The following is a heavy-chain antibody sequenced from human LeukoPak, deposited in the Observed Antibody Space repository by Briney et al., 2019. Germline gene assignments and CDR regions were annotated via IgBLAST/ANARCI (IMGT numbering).Heavy chain of an antibody. CDR1: GFTFSSYA. Sequence: GGSLRLSCAASGFTFSSYAMHWVRQAPGKGLEWVAVISYDGSNKYYAGSVKGRFTISRDNSKNTLYLQMNSLRAEDTAVYYCARDVIVGATSGRRVYYGMDVWGQGTTVTVSS. V-gene: IGHV3-30*04. CDR2: ISYDGSNK. D-gene: IGHD1-26*01. J-gene: IGHJ6*02. CDR3: ARDVIVGATSGRRVYYGMDV.